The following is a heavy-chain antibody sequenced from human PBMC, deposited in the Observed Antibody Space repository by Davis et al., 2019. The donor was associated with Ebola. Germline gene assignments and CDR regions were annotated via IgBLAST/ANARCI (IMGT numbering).Heavy chain of an antibody. D-gene: IGHD6-13*01. V-gene: IGHV4-39*01. CDR1: GGSISSSSYY. CDR2: IYYSGST. Sequence: SETLSLTCTVSGGSISSSSYYWGWIRQPPGKGLEWIGSIYYSGSTYYNPSLKSRVTISVDTSKNQFSLKLSSVTAADTAVYYCASGGISSSWYYFDYWGQGTLVTVSS. J-gene: IGHJ4*02. CDR3: ASGGISSSWYYFDY.